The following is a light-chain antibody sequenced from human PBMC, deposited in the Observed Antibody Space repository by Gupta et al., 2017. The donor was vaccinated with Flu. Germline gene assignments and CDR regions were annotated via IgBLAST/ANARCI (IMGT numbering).Light chain of an antibody. V-gene: IGKV2-30*01. CDR1: QGLVYSDGNTY. J-gene: IGKJ1*01. Sequence: ISCRSSQGLVYSDGNTYLHWFQQRPGQSPRRLIYQVSYRDSGVPDRFSGSGSGTDFTLKISRVVAEDVGIYFCMQGAHWPWAFGQGTTVEIK. CDR2: QVS. CDR3: MQGAHWPWA.